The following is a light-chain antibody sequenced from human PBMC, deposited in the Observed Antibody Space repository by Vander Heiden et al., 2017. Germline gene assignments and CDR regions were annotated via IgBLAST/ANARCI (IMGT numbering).Light chain of an antibody. V-gene: IGKV3-11*01. Sequence: EIVFTHSPATLSLPPGERATLSCRASQSISSYLAWHQQKPGKAPRLLIYDASNRAAGIPARFSGFGSGTDFTLAISSLEPDDFALYYCQQRSSRPRTFGQGTKLEIK. J-gene: IGKJ2*01. CDR1: QSISSY. CDR3: QQRSSRPRT. CDR2: DAS.